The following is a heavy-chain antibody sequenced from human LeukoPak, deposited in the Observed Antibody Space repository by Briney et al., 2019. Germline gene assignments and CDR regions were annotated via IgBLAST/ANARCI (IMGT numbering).Heavy chain of an antibody. D-gene: IGHD6-6*01. V-gene: IGHV1-2*06. CDR3: AREPYSSSSDRHGRTFDY. CDR2: IHSNSGGE. Sequence: ASVKVPCKASGYTFTAHYIHWVRQAPGQGLEWMGQIHSNSGGEKYAQKFQGRVTVLRDTSINTIYMELTSLTSDDTAVYYCAREPYSSSSDRHGRTFDYWGQGTLVTVSS. J-gene: IGHJ4*02. CDR1: GYTFTAHY.